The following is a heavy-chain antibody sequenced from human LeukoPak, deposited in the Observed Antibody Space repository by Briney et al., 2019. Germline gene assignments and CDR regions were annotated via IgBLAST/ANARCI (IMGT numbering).Heavy chain of an antibody. CDR2: IYYSGST. Sequence: PSETLSLTCTVSGGSVSSGGYYWSWIRQPPGKGLEWIGYIYYSGSTNYNPSLKSRVTISVDTSKNQFSLKLSSVTAADTAVYYCARDRVVGSPTKYYYYYGMDVWGQGTTVTVSS. CDR1: GGSVSSGGYY. CDR3: ARDRVVGSPTKYYYYYGMDV. D-gene: IGHD2-21*01. J-gene: IGHJ6*02. V-gene: IGHV4-61*08.